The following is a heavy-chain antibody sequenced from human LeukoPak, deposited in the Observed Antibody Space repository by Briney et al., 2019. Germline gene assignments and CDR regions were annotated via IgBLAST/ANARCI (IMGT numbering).Heavy chain of an antibody. CDR3: VKGGLYSGDYYGH. CDR1: GFTFSSYA. D-gene: IGHD1-26*01. CDR2: ISDSGGST. V-gene: IGHV3-23*01. Sequence: GGSLRLSCAASGFTFSSYAMNWVRQAPGKGLDWVSSISDSGGSTYYAGSVNGRFTISRDNSKNQVYLQMSSLRDDDTAFYYCVKGGLYSGDYYGHWGQGTLVTVSS. J-gene: IGHJ4*02.